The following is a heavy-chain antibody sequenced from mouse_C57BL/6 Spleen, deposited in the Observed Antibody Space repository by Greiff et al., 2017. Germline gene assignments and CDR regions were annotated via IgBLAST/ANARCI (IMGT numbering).Heavy chain of an antibody. CDR3: ARASHYYGSSYGYFDV. D-gene: IGHD1-1*01. Sequence: VQLQQSGAELVRPGSSVKMSCKTSGYTFTSYGINWVKPRPGQGLEWIGYIYIGNGYTEYNEKFKGKATLTSDTSSSTAYMQLSSLTSEDSAIYFCARASHYYGSSYGYFDVWGTGTTVTVSS. CDR2: IYIGNGYT. V-gene: IGHV1-58*01. J-gene: IGHJ1*03. CDR1: GYTFTSYG.